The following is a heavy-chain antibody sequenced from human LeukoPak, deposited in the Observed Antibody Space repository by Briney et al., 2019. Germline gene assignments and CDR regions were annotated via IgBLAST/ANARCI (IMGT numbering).Heavy chain of an antibody. D-gene: IGHD1-26*01. J-gene: IGHJ4*02. CDR1: GFTFSSYA. V-gene: IGHV3-30*04. Sequence: PGRSLRLSCAASGFTFSSYAMHWVRQAPGKGLEWVAVISYDGSNKYYADSVKGRFTISRDNSKNTLYLQMNSLRAEDTAVYYCARIGSNSAVDYWGQGTLVTVSS. CDR3: ARIGSNSAVDY. CDR2: ISYDGSNK.